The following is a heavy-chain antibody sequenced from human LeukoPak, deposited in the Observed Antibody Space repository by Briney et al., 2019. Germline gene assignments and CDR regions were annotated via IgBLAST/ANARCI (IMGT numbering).Heavy chain of an antibody. D-gene: IGHD3-22*01. CDR3: ARLGPDYDSSGYYGSFDY. V-gene: IGHV3-30*03. J-gene: IGHJ4*02. CDR1: GFTFSSYG. Sequence: GALRLSCAASGFTFSSYGMHWVRQAPGKGLEWVAVISYDGSNKYYADSVKGRFTISRDNSKNTLYLQMNSLRAEDTAVYYCARLGPDYDSSGYYGSFDYWGQGTLVTVSS. CDR2: ISYDGSNK.